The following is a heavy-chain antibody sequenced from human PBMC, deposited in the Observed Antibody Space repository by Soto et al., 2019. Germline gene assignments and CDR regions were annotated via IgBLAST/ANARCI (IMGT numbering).Heavy chain of an antibody. V-gene: IGHV4-30-4*01. J-gene: IGHJ4*02. Sequence: SVALSLTYTVSGGSVTSGNYYWSWIRQPPWNGLEWIGYIYYTGSTYYNPALKSGVTISVDTSKNQFSLKLSSVTAADTAVYHCARSRYCSSTSCFTLGDYFDSWGQGTLVTVSS. CDR1: GGSVTSGNYY. D-gene: IGHD2-2*01. CDR2: IYYTGST. CDR3: ARSRYCSSTSCFTLGDYFDS.